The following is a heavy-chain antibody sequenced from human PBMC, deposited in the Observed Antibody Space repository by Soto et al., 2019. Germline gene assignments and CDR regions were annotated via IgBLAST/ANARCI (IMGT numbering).Heavy chain of an antibody. V-gene: IGHV1-69*01. D-gene: IGHD6-6*01. CDR1: GGTFSSYA. J-gene: IGHJ4*02. Sequence: QVQLVQSGAEVKKPGSSVKVSCKASGGTFSSYAISWVRQAPGQGLEWMGGIIPIFGTANYAQKFQGRVTITADESTSTAYMELSRLRSEVTAVYYGASRPVAAYPRPSVRFAYWGQGTLVTVSS. CDR3: ASRPVAAYPRPSVRFAY. CDR2: IIPIFGTA.